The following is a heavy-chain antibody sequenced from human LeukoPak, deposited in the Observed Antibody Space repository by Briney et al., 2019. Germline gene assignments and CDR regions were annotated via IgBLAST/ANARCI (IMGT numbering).Heavy chain of an antibody. V-gene: IGHV6-1*01. Sequence: SQTLSLTCAISGESVSSNSAAWNWIRQSPSRGPEWLGRTYYRSKWYNDYAESVKSRITINPDTSKNQFSLQLNSVTPEDTAVYYCARGGYSGYGFGYWGQGTLVTVSS. CDR3: ARGGYSGYGFGY. CDR1: GESVSSNSAA. D-gene: IGHD5-12*01. J-gene: IGHJ4*02. CDR2: TYYRSKWYN.